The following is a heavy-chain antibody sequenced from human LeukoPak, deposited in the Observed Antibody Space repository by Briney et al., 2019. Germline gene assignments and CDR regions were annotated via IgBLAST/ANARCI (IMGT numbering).Heavy chain of an antibody. CDR3: ANRNDIALDY. J-gene: IGHJ4*02. V-gene: IGHV3-30*02. D-gene: IGHD2-15*01. CDR1: GFTFSSYG. CDR2: IRYDGSNK. Sequence: GGSLRLSCAASGFTFSSYGMHWVRQAPGKGLEWVAFIRYDGSNKYYADSVKGQFTISRDNSKNTLYLQMNSLRAEDTAVYYCANRNDIALDYWGQGTLVTVSS.